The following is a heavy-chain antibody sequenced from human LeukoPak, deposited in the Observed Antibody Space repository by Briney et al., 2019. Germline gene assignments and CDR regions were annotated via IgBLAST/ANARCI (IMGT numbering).Heavy chain of an antibody. D-gene: IGHD6-13*01. J-gene: IGHJ5*02. Sequence: SETLSLTCTVSGYSISSGYFWGWIRQPPGKGLEWIGEIYHSGSTYYTPSLKSRVTISIDTFKNQFSLKLSSVTAADTAVYYCARAYSSSWYFNWFDPWGQGTLVTVSS. CDR1: GYSISSGYF. CDR2: IYHSGST. CDR3: ARAYSSSWYFNWFDP. V-gene: IGHV4-38-2*02.